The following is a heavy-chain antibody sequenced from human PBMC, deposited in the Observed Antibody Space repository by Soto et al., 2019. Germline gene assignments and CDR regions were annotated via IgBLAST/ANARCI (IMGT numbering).Heavy chain of an antibody. CDR3: ATGYCSSTSCPGRAFDI. CDR2: INPSGGST. V-gene: IGHV1-46*03. D-gene: IGHD2-2*01. Sequence: ASAKVSCEASGYTFASCSMHWLRQSPGQGLEWMGIINPSGGSTSYAQKFQGRVTMTRDTSTSTVYMELSSLRSEDTAVYYCATGYCSSTSCPGRAFDIWGQGTMVTVSS. J-gene: IGHJ3*02. CDR1: GYTFASCS.